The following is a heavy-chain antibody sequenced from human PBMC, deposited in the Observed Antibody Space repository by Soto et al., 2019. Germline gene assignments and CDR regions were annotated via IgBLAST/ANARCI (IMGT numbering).Heavy chain of an antibody. Sequence: PGGSLRLSCAASGFTFSSYGMHWVRQAPGKGLEWVAVIWYDGSNRANTIYYADSVKGRFTISRDNAKNSLYLQMNSLRAEDTAVYYCARDHLYTSDWYPGGLDYWGQGTLVTVS. CDR2: IWYDGSNRANTI. CDR1: GFTFSSYG. D-gene: IGHD6-19*01. J-gene: IGHJ4*02. V-gene: IGHV3-33*01. CDR3: ARDHLYTSDWYPGGLDY.